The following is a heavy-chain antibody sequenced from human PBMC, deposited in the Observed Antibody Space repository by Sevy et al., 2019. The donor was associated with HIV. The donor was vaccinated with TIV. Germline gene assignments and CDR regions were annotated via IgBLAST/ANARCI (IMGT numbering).Heavy chain of an antibody. Sequence: GGSLRLTCAASGFAFSDHYVDWVRRAPGKGLEWVGRLRNRPNRYATEYAASVEGRFTISRDDSRHSLYLLMNSLKTEDSAVYYCVRGPNCGVGGCQQISPYCLDVWDIGATVTVSS. D-gene: IGHD2-21*01. CDR1: GFAFSDHY. J-gene: IGHJ6*03. V-gene: IGHV3-72*01. CDR2: LRNRPNRYAT. CDR3: VRGPNCGVGGCQQISPYCLDV.